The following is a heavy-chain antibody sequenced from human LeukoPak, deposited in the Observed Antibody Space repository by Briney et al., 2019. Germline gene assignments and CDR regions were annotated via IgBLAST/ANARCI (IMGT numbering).Heavy chain of an antibody. D-gene: IGHD5-18*01. V-gene: IGHV1-46*01. CDR1: GYTFTNYN. CDR3: ARYIYGYLHY. J-gene: IGHJ4*02. Sequence: VASVKVSFKASGYTFTNYNIHWVRQAPGQGLEWMGIINPSGGSTSYAQKFQGRVTMTRDTSTSTVYMELSSLRSEDTAVYYCARYIYGYLHYWGQGTLVTVSS. CDR2: INPSGGST.